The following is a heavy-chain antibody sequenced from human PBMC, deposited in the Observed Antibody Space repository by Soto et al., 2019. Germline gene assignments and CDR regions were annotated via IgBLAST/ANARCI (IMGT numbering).Heavy chain of an antibody. V-gene: IGHV3-30*18. CDR2: ISYGGSNK. CDR1: GFTFSSYG. J-gene: IGHJ6*02. Sequence: QVQLVESGGGVVQPGRSLRLSCAASGFTFSSYGMHWVRQAPGKGLEWVAVISYGGSNKYYADSVKGRFTISRDNSKNTLYLQMNSLRAEDTAVYNCAKDVVVGATTGLGDYYYYYGMDVWGQGTTVTVSS. CDR3: AKDVVVGATTGLGDYYYYYGMDV. D-gene: IGHD1-26*01.